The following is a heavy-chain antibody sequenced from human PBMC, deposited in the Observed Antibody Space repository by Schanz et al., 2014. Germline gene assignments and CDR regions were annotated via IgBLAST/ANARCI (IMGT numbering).Heavy chain of an antibody. V-gene: IGHV3-48*01. Sequence: EVQLLESGGGLVRPGGSLRLSCAASGFTFSSYTMNWVRQAPGKGLEWVSYISGSSSTKYYADSVKGRFTISRDNGKKSLYLQMNSLRAEDTAVYFCARPSDSSWYMDVWGKGTTVTVSS. J-gene: IGHJ6*03. CDR2: ISGSSSTK. CDR1: GFTFSSYT. D-gene: IGHD2-21*02. CDR3: ARPSDSSWYMDV.